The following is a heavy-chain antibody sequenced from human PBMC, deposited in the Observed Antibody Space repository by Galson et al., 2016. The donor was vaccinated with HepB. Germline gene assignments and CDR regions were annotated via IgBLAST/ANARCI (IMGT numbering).Heavy chain of an antibody. V-gene: IGHV3-23*01. J-gene: IGHJ4*02. CDR1: GFVFSNFG. D-gene: IGHD1-1*01. CDR2: ISTRRTT. CDR3: AKERLVRRIFYH. Sequence: SLRLSCAASGFVFSNFGLSWVRQAPGKGLEWVASISTRRTTYYSVSVQGRFTISTNNSNNTLHLQMNGLRAEDTAVYYYAKERLVRRIFYHWGQGTLLTVSS.